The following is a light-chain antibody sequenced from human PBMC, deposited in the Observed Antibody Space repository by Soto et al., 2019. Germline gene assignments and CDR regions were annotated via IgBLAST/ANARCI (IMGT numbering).Light chain of an antibody. CDR3: QRGNTPPYT. CDR1: QNIRNY. CDR2: ASS. V-gene: IGKV1-39*01. J-gene: IGKJ2*01. Sequence: DILMTQSPSSLSSSIGDRVTITCRASQNIRNYLNWYQQKPGQAPNLLIYASSSLRGGVPSRFRGSGSGTDFPPTISVLQPEDFAIYFCQRGNTPPYTFARGT.